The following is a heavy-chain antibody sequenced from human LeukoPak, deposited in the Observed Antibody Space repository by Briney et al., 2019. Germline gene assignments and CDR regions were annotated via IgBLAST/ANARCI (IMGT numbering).Heavy chain of an antibody. D-gene: IGHD3-3*01. V-gene: IGHV4-61*05. Sequence: SETLSLTCTVSGGSISSSSFDWGWIRQPPGKGLEWIGYIYYSGSTNYNPSLKSRVTISVDTSKNQFSLKLSSVTAADTAVYYCARHFPTDYDFWSGHYYYYGMDVWGQGTTVTVSS. CDR3: ARHFPTDYDFWSGHYYYYGMDV. CDR2: IYYSGST. CDR1: GGSISSSSFD. J-gene: IGHJ6*02.